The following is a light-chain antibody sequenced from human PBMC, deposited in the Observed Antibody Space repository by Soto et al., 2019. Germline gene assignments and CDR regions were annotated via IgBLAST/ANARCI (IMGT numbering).Light chain of an antibody. CDR1: QDIRSS. J-gene: IGKJ4*01. Sequence: DIPLTQSPSFLSASVGDRLTITCRASQDIRSSLAWYQQKPGKAPNLLIYTVSTLQSGVPSRFSGSRSGTEFTLTISSLQPEDFATYYCQQFNSSPFTFGGGTRLEI. CDR2: TVS. V-gene: IGKV1-9*01. CDR3: QQFNSSPFT.